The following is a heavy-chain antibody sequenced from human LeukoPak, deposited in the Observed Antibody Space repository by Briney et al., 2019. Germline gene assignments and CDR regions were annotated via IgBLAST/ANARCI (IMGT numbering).Heavy chain of an antibody. V-gene: IGHV1-2*02. CDR2: INPNSGGT. Sequence: ASVKVSCKASGYTFTGYYMHWVRQAPGQGLEWMGWINPNSGGTNYAQKFQGRGTMTSDTSISTAYMELSRLRSDDTAVYYCASLLWSGYYTGYWGQGTLVTVSS. J-gene: IGHJ4*02. CDR1: GYTFTGYY. CDR3: ASLLWSGYYTGY. D-gene: IGHD3-3*01.